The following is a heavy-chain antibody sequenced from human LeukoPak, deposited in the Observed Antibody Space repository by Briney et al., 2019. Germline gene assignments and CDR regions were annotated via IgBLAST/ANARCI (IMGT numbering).Heavy chain of an antibody. J-gene: IGHJ4*02. Sequence: KPGGSLRLSCAASGFTFNSYSMNWVRQAPGKGLEWVGRIKSKHDGETTEYAAPVKGRFTISRDDSESMVYLQMMSLKTEDTAVYYCCADTVDPLAQIDKWGQGALVTVSS. CDR1: GFTFNSYS. D-gene: IGHD4-11*01. CDR2: IKSKHDGETT. V-gene: IGHV3-15*01. CDR3: CADTVDPLAQIDK.